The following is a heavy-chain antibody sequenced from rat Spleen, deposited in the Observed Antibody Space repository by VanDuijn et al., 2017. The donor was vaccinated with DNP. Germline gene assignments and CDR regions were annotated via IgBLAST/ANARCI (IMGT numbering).Heavy chain of an antibody. Sequence: EVQLVESGGGLVQPGRSLKLSCAASGFTFSNYDMAWVRQAPTKGLEWVASISPSGGSTYYRDSVKGRFTVSRDNAKSTLYLQMDSLRSEDTATYYCARQRWYYSGEGMDYWGQGVMVTVSS. CDR1: GFTFSNYD. J-gene: IGHJ2*01. D-gene: IGHD1-1*01. CDR2: ISPSGGST. V-gene: IGHV5-25*01. CDR3: ARQRWYYSGEGMDY.